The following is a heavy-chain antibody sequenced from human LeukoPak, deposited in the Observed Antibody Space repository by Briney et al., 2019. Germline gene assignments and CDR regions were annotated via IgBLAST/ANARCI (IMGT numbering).Heavy chain of an antibody. Sequence: ASVKVSCKASGYTFTSYGISWVRQAPGQGLEWMGWISAYNGNTNYAQKLQGRVTMTTDTSTSTAYMELRSLRSDDTAVYYCARDYAAFLLWFGELPPDAFDIWGQGTMVTVSS. V-gene: IGHV1-18*01. CDR2: ISAYNGNT. CDR1: GYTFTSYG. D-gene: IGHD3-10*01. J-gene: IGHJ3*02. CDR3: ARDYAAFLLWFGELPPDAFDI.